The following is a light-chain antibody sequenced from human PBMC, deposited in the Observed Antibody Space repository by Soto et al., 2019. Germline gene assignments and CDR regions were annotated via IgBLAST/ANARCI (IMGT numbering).Light chain of an antibody. J-gene: IGLJ2*01. CDR3: SSYTSSSTLVV. Sequence: QSAPTQPASVSGSPGQSITISCTGTSSDVGGYNYVSWYQQHPGKAPKVMIYDVSYRPSGVSNRFSGSKSGNTASLTISGLQVEDEADYYCSSYTSSSTLVVFGGGTKLTVL. CDR2: DVS. CDR1: SSDVGGYNY. V-gene: IGLV2-14*03.